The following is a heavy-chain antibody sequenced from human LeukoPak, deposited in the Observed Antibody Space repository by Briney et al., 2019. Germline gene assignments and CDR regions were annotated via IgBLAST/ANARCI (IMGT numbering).Heavy chain of an antibody. CDR1: GYTFTGYY. CDR2: INPNSGGT. V-gene: IGHV1-2*02. D-gene: IGHD5-24*01. CDR3: AREVSRERDGYNYYEGY. J-gene: IGHJ4*02. Sequence: ASVKVSCKASGYTFTGYYMHWVRQAPGQGLEWMGWINPNSGGTNYAQKFQGRVTMTRDTSISTAYMELSRLRSDDTAVYYCAREVSRERDGYNYYEGYWGQGTLVTVSS.